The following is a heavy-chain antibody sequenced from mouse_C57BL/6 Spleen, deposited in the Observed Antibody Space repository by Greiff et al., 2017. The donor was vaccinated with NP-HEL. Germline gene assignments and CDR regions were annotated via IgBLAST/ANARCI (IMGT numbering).Heavy chain of an antibody. CDR3: ARSPNLLRHWYFDV. J-gene: IGHJ1*03. V-gene: IGHV1-52*01. D-gene: IGHD1-2*01. CDR2: IDPSDSET. CDR1: GYTFTSYW. Sequence: QVQLKQPGAELVRPGSSVKLSCKASGYTFTSYWMHWVKQRPIQGLEWIGNIDPSDSETHYNQKFKDKATLTVDKSSSTAYMQLSSLTSEDSAVYYCARSPNLLRHWYFDVWGTGTTVTVSS.